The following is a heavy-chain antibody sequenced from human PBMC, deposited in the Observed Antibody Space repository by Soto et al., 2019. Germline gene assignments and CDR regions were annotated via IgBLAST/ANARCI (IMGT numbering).Heavy chain of an antibody. CDR1: GYTFTSYD. J-gene: IGHJ3*02. Sequence: ASVKVSCKASGYTFTSYDINLVRQATGQGLEWMGWMSPNSGNTGYAQKFQGRVTMTRNTSISTAYMELSSLRSEDTAVYYCARGRYYDFWSGYYRTNAFDIWGQGTMVTVSS. V-gene: IGHV1-8*01. CDR3: ARGRYYDFWSGYYRTNAFDI. CDR2: MSPNSGNT. D-gene: IGHD3-3*01.